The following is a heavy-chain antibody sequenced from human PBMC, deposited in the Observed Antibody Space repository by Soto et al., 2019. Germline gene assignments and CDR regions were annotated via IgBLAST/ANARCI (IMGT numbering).Heavy chain of an antibody. J-gene: IGHJ3*01. V-gene: IGHV3-74*01. D-gene: IGHD2-2*01. CDR1: GFTFTNYW. CDR3: ARPQYLPYEVFDV. CDR2: INSDGSST. Sequence: EMQLVESGGGLVQPGGSLRLSCAASGFTFTNYWMQWVRQAPGKGLVWVSRINSDGSSTSHADSVKGRFTISRDNPKNPLYLQMSSLRAEDTAVYYYARPQYLPYEVFDVWGRGTVVTVSS.